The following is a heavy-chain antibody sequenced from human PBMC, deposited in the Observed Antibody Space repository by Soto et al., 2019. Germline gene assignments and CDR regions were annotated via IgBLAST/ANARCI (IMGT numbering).Heavy chain of an antibody. Sequence: SETLSLTCTVSGGSISSYYWSWIRQPPGKGLEWIGYIYYSGSTNYNPSLKSRVTISVDTSKNQFSLKLSSVTAADTAVYYCARAVRGYSCYDVAAAGSWYYYYYYMDVWGKGTTVTVSS. V-gene: IGHV4-59*01. D-gene: IGHD5-12*01. CDR2: IYYSGST. CDR1: GGSISSYY. J-gene: IGHJ6*03. CDR3: ARAVRGYSCYDVAAAGSWYYYYYYMDV.